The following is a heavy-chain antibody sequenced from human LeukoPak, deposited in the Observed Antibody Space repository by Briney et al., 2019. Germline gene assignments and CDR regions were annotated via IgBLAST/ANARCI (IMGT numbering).Heavy chain of an antibody. V-gene: IGHV3-21*01. Sequence: GGSLRLSCAASGFTFSSYDMNWVRQAPGKGLEWVSSISSSSSYVYYTDSVKGRFTISRDNAKNSLYLQMNSLRAEDTAVYYCARDGEDIVVVPAAIKATSYYYYGMDVWGKGTTVTVSS. CDR3: ARDGEDIVVVPAAIKATSYYYYGMDV. D-gene: IGHD2-2*02. CDR2: ISSSSSYV. J-gene: IGHJ6*04. CDR1: GFTFSSYD.